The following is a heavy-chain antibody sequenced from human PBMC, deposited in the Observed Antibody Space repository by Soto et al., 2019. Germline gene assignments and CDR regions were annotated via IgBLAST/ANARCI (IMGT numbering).Heavy chain of an antibody. CDR2: IYYSGST. J-gene: IGHJ4*02. D-gene: IGHD1-26*01. CDR1: GGSISSGGYY. CDR3: ERWVGATSFDY. Sequence: PSETLSLTCTVSGGSISSGGYYWSWIRQHPGKGLEWIGYIYYSGSTYYNPSLKSRVTISVDTSKNQFSLKLSSVTAADTAVYYCERWVGATSFDYWGQGTLVTVSS. V-gene: IGHV4-31*03.